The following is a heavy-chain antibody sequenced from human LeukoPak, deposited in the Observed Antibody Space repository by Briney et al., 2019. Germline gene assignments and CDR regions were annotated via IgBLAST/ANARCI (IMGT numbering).Heavy chain of an antibody. Sequence: SETLSLTCTVSGGSISSSSYYWGWIRQPPEKGLEWIGSIYYSGSTYYNPSLKSRVTISVDTSKNQFSLKLSSVTAADTAVYYCAVPYYDILTGYGDYWGQGTLVTVSS. CDR1: GGSISSSSYY. CDR3: AVPYYDILTGYGDY. CDR2: IYYSGST. D-gene: IGHD3-9*01. J-gene: IGHJ4*02. V-gene: IGHV4-39*01.